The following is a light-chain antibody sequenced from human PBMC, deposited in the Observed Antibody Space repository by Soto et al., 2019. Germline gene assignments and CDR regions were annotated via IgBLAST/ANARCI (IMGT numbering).Light chain of an antibody. V-gene: IGKV3-20*01. J-gene: IGKJ1*01. CDR1: QSISSSD. Sequence: EVVLAQSPGTLSLSPGETATLSCWASQSISSSDLAWYQQKPGQPPRLLMYGTSSRAPGTPDRFSGTGSGSGTEFTLTISGLEPEDFAVYWCKQCGGLWTFGQGPKVDVK. CDR3: KQCGGLWT. CDR2: GTS.